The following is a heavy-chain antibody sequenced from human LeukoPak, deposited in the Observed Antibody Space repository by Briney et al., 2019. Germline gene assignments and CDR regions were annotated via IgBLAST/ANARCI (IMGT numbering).Heavy chain of an antibody. Sequence: SGGSLRLSCAASGFTFSYYTMNWVRLAPGKGLEWVSSTRSSDSYSNYADSVKGRFTISRDNANNSLYLQMSSLRAEDSAVYYCARQGAGVDYWGQGTLVTVSS. V-gene: IGHV3-21*06. CDR3: ARQGAGVDY. CDR2: TRSSDSYS. CDR1: GFTFSYYT. D-gene: IGHD3-10*01. J-gene: IGHJ4*02.